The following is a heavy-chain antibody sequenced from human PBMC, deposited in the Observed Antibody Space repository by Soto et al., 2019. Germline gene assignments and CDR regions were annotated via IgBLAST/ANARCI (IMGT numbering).Heavy chain of an antibody. J-gene: IGHJ4*02. CDR2: IYYSGST. CDR3: AKDPHHPRWFGEHKRGPIDY. V-gene: IGHV4-31*03. CDR1: GGSISSGGYY. Sequence: SETLSLTCTVSGGSISSGGYYWSWIRQHPGKGLEWIGYIYYSGSTYYNPSLKSRVTISVDTSKNQFSLKLSSVTAADTAVYYCAKDPHHPRWFGEHKRGPIDYWGQGTLVHRLL. D-gene: IGHD3-10*01.